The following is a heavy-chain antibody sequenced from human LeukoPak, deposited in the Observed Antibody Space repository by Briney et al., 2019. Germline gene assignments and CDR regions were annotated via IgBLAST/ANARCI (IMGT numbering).Heavy chain of an antibody. CDR1: GGSISSYY. V-gene: IGHV4-59*08. D-gene: IGHD3-10*01. J-gene: IGHJ4*02. CDR3: ARLIMVRGVIRPDY. CDR2: IYYSGST. Sequence: LETLSLTCTVSGGSISSYYWSWIRQPPGKGLEWIGYIYYSGSTNYNPSLKSRVTISVDTSKNQFSLKLSSVTAADTAVYYCARLIMVRGVIRPDYWGQGTRVTVSS.